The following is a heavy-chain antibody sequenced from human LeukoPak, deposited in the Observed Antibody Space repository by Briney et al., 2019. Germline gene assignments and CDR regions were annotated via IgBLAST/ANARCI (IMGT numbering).Heavy chain of an antibody. J-gene: IGHJ4*02. CDR1: GGTFSSYA. D-gene: IGHD1-26*01. CDR2: IIPIFGTA. CDR3: ARGATWELYY. V-gene: IGHV1-69*05. Sequence: APVKVSCKASGGTFSSYAISWVRQAPGQGLEWMGGIIPIFGTANYAQKFQGRVTITTDESTSTAYMGLSSLRSEDTAVYYCARGATWELYYWGQGTLVTVSS.